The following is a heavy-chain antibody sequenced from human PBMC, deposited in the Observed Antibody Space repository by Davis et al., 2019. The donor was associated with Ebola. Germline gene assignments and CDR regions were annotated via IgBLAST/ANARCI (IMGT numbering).Heavy chain of an antibody. V-gene: IGHV4-61*01. D-gene: IGHD3-10*01. Sequence: SETLSLTCTVSGGSVSSGSYYWSWIRQPPEKGLEWVGYIYYSGSTNYNPSLKSRVTISVDTSKNQFSLKLSSVTAADTAVYYCARGLGDMDVWGQGTTVTVSS. CDR1: GGSVSSGSYY. CDR2: IYYSGST. CDR3: ARGLGDMDV. J-gene: IGHJ6*02.